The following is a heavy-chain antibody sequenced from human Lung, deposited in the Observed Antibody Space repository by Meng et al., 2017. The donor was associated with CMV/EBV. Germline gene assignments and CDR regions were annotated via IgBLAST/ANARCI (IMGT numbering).Heavy chain of an antibody. J-gene: IGHJ4*02. CDR2: INTNTGKP. D-gene: IGHD6-25*01. CDR1: GYTYPTYG. V-gene: IGHV7-4-1*02. CDR3: ARDSEAADY. Sequence: QVQRVQSGSELKKPGASGRFSCKDSGYTYPTYGMNWVRQAPGQGLEWMGWINTNTGKPTYAQRLTGRFVFSLDTSDSTAYLQISSLKAEDTAVYYCARDSEAADYWGQGTLVTVSS.